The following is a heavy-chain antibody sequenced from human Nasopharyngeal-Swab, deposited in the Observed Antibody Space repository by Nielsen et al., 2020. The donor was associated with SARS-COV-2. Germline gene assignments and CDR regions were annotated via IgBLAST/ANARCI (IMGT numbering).Heavy chain of an antibody. Sequence: GESLKISCKGSGYSFTSYWIAWVRQMPGKGLEWMGIIYPRDTDTRYSASLQGQVTISTDKSISTAYLQWISLKASDTAMYYCVRPDGVATSFKYYFQYGMDVWGQGTMVTVPS. D-gene: IGHD5-12*01. CDR2: IYPRDTDT. CDR3: VRPDGVATSFKYYFQYGMDV. J-gene: IGHJ6*02. V-gene: IGHV5-51*01. CDR1: GYSFTSYW.